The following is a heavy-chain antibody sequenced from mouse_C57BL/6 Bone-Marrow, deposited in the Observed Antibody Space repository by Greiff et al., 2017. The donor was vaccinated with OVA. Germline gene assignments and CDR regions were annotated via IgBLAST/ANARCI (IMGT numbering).Heavy chain of an antibody. CDR3: ARRAGYYAWYFDV. D-gene: IGHD2-3*01. CDR2: ILPSIGRT. CDR1: DSEVFPIAY. Sequence: QVQLQQSGSELRSPGSSVKLSCKDFDSEVFPIAYMSWVRQKPGHGFEWIGGILPSIGRTIYGEKFEDKATLDADTLSNTAYLELNSLTSEDSAIDYCARRAGYYAWYFDVWGTGTTVTVSS. V-gene: IGHV15-2*01. J-gene: IGHJ1*03.